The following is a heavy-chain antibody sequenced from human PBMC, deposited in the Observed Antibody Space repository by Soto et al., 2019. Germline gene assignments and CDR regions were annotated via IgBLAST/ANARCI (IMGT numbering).Heavy chain of an antibody. V-gene: IGHV1-3*01. J-gene: IGHJ4*02. Sequence: QVPLVQSGAEVKKPGASVKVSCKASGYTFTSYAMHWVRQAPGQSLEWMGWINAGNGNTKYSQKFQARITITRDTSASTAYMELSSMRSEDTAVYYCARGTTVFKGEKNDDYWGQGTLVTVSA. CDR1: GYTFTSYA. D-gene: IGHD4-17*01. CDR2: INAGNGNT. CDR3: ARGTTVFKGEKNDDY.